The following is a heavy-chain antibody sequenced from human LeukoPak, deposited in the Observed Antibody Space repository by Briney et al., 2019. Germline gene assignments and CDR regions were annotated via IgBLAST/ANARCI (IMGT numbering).Heavy chain of an antibody. Sequence: GESLKISCKGSGYSFTSYWIGWVRQMPGKGLEWMGIIYPGDSDTRYSPSFQGQVTISADKSISTAYRQWSSLKASDTAMYYCARLISGSGSSPYYYYYMDVWGKGTTVTVSS. CDR2: IYPGDSDT. V-gene: IGHV5-51*01. J-gene: IGHJ6*03. CDR1: GYSFTSYW. CDR3: ARLISGSGSSPYYYYYMDV. D-gene: IGHD3-10*01.